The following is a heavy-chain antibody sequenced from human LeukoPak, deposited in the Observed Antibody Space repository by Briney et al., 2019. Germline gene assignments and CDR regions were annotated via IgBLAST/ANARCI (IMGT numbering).Heavy chain of an antibody. V-gene: IGHV3-21*01. Sequence: GGSLRLSCAASGFTFSSYAMSWVRQAPGKGLERVSSISSSSSYIYYADSVKSRFTISRDNAKNSLYLQMNSLRAEDTAVYYCARDANSSSWYRDAFDIWGQGTMVTVSS. CDR1: GFTFSSYA. J-gene: IGHJ3*02. CDR2: ISSSSSYI. D-gene: IGHD6-13*01. CDR3: ARDANSSSWYRDAFDI.